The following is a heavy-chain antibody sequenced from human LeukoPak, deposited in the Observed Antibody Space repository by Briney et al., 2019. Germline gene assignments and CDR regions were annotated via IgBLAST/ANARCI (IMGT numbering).Heavy chain of an antibody. V-gene: IGHV3-53*05. CDR3: AKGAYCASTSCHFSGYAQRPLDS. CDR2: LCSGGST. CDR1: GFTVSSNC. Sequence: GGSLRLSCAASGFTVSSNCMTWVRQAPGMGLEWVSVLCSGGSTYYADSVKGRFTISRDNSKNILYLQMNSLRVEDTAVYYCAKGAYCASTSCHFSGYAQRPLDSWGQGTLVTVSS. D-gene: IGHD2-2*01. J-gene: IGHJ4*02.